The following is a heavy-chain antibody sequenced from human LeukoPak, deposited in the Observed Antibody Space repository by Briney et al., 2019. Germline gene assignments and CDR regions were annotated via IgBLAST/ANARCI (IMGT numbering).Heavy chain of an antibody. Sequence: ASVTVSCTVSGYTLTELSMHWVRQAPGKGLEWMGGFDPEDGETIYAQKFQGRVTMTEDTSTDTAYMELSSLRSEDTAVYYCATESRSGWPNYYFNYWGQGTLVTVSS. D-gene: IGHD6-19*01. CDR3: ATESRSGWPNYYFNY. CDR2: FDPEDGET. V-gene: IGHV1-24*01. CDR1: GYTLTELS. J-gene: IGHJ4*02.